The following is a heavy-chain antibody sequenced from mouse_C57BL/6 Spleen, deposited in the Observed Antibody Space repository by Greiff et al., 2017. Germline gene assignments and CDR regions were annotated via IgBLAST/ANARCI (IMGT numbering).Heavy chain of an antibody. D-gene: IGHD2-3*01. CDR3: ARHEDSLYDGYDVGAMDY. V-gene: IGHV1-62-2*01. Sequence: LVESGAELVKPGASVKLSCKASGYTFTEYTIHWVKQRSGQGLEWIGWFYPGSGSIKYNEKFKDKATLTADKSSSTVYMELSRLTSEDSAVYFCARHEDSLYDGYDVGAMDYWGQGTSVTVSS. CDR1: GYTFTEYT. J-gene: IGHJ4*01. CDR2: FYPGSGSI.